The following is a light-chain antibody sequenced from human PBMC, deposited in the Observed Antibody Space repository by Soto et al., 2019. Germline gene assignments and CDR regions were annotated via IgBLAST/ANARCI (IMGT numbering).Light chain of an antibody. CDR3: QQRSNWQVT. CDR2: DAS. V-gene: IGKV3-11*01. Sequence: EIVLTQSPATLSLSPGERATLSCRASQSVSSYLAWYQQKPGQAPRLLIYDASNRATGIPARFSGSGSGTDFTRNISSLEPEDFAVYYCQQRSNWQVTFGQGTKLEIK. J-gene: IGKJ2*01. CDR1: QSVSSY.